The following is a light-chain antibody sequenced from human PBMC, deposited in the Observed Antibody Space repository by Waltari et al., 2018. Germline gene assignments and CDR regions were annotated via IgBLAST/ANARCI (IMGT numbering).Light chain of an antibody. CDR2: DVN. Sequence: SALTQPDSVSGSPGQSITISCRGISSDSGGYEYVSWYQQHPGKATKVIIYDVNNRPSGVSNRFSGSKSGSSASLTISGLQAEDEADYYCSSFTSSTTGIFGGGTKVTVL. CDR1: SSDSGGYEY. J-gene: IGLJ2*01. CDR3: SSFTSSTTGI. V-gene: IGLV2-14*03.